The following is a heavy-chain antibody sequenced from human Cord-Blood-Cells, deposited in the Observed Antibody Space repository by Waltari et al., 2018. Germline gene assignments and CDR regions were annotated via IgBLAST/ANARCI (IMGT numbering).Heavy chain of an antibody. CDR2: INSDGSST. V-gene: IGHV3-74*01. Sequence: EVQLVEAGGGLVQPGGSLRLSCAASGFTFSSSCMHWVRQAPGDGLVWVARINSDGSSTSYADSVKVRFTISRDNAKNTLYLQMNSLRAEDTAVYYCASDLAAAGTDYWGQGTLVTVSS. J-gene: IGHJ4*02. CDR1: GFTFSSSC. CDR3: ASDLAAAGTDY. D-gene: IGHD6-13*01.